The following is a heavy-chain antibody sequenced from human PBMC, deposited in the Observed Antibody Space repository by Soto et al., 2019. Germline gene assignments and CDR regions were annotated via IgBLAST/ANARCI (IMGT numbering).Heavy chain of an antibody. Sequence: GGSLRLSCAASGFTFDDYAMHWVRQAPGKGLEWVSGISWNSGSIGYADSVKGRFTISRDNAKNSLYLQMNSLRAEDTALYYCAAAYSSSWYQGHDAFDIWGQGTMVTVSS. J-gene: IGHJ3*02. CDR1: GFTFDDYA. CDR3: AAAYSSSWYQGHDAFDI. V-gene: IGHV3-9*01. CDR2: ISWNSGSI. D-gene: IGHD6-13*01.